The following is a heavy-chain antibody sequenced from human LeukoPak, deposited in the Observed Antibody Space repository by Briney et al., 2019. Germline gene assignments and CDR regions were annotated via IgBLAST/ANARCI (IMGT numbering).Heavy chain of an antibody. CDR3: ARDFYGSGSYYWFDP. CDR1: GGSISSTSHY. CDR2: MHYSGST. D-gene: IGHD3-10*01. V-gene: IGHV4-39*02. J-gene: IGHJ5*02. Sequence: SETLSLTCTVSGGSISSTSHYWSWLRQPPGKGLEWIGSMHYSGSTYYNPSLKSRVTISVDTSKDQFSLKLSSVTAADTAVYYCARDFYGSGSYYWFDPWGQGTLVTVSS.